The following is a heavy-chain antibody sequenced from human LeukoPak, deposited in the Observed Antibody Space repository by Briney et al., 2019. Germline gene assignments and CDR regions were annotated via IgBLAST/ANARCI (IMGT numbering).Heavy chain of an antibody. Sequence: SETLSLTCTVSGGSISSYYWSWIRQPPGKGLSGLGYLYYSGSTNYNPSLKSRVTISVDTSKNQFSLKLSSVTAADTAVYYCARVSGVAATNWFDPWGQGTLVTVSS. CDR3: ARVSGVAATNWFDP. CDR2: LYYSGST. CDR1: GGSISSYY. J-gene: IGHJ5*02. D-gene: IGHD2-15*01. V-gene: IGHV4-59*01.